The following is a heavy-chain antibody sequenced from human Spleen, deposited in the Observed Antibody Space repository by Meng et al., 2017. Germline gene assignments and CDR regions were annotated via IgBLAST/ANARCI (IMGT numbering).Heavy chain of an antibody. Sequence: GGSLRLSCAASGFTFSSYGMHWVRQAPGKGLEWVAVIWYDGSNKYYADSVKGRFTISRDNSKNTLYLQMNSLRAEDTAVYYCARDSSSWHGGGWFDPWGQGTLVTVSS. D-gene: IGHD6-13*01. CDR1: GFTFSSYG. V-gene: IGHV3-33*01. CDR2: IWYDGSNK. J-gene: IGHJ5*02. CDR3: ARDSSSWHGGGWFDP.